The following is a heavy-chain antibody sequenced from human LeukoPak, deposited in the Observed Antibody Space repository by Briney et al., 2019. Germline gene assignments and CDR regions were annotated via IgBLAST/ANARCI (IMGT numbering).Heavy chain of an antibody. CDR2: IYYSGST. D-gene: IGHD3-22*01. J-gene: IGHJ4*02. Sequence: SETLSLTCTVSGGSISSYYWSWIRQPPGKGLEWIGYIYYSGSTNYNPSLKSRVTISVDTSKNQFSLKLSSVTAADTAVYYCARGYYDSSGYISPMGDWGQGTLVTVSS. V-gene: IGHV4-59*01. CDR3: ARGYYDSSGYISPMGD. CDR1: GGSISSYY.